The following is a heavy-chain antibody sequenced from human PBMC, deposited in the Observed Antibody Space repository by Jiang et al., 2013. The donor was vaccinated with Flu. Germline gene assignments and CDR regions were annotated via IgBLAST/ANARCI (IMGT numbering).Heavy chain of an antibody. D-gene: IGHD2-2*01. CDR3: ARVNLGLGHGVPADARFWSDP. CDR2: TYYRSKWYN. CDR1: GDSVSSNSAA. J-gene: IGHJ5*02. V-gene: IGHV6-1*01. Sequence: QTLSLTCAISGDSVSSNSAAWNWIRQSPSRGLEWLGRTYYRSKWYNDYAVSVKSRITINPDTSKNQFSLQLNSVTPEDTAVYYCARVNLGLGHGVPADARFWSDPWGQGTLVTVSS.